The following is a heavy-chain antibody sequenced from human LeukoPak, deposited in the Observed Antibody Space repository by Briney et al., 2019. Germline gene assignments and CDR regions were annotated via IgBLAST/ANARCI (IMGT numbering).Heavy chain of an antibody. CDR3: AGGNLFDFWSGYYPMDDS. Sequence: ASVKVSCKASGGTFGNYAISWVRQAPGQGLEWMGGLIPIFGTLNYAQKFQGRVTITADESTSTVYMELSSLKSEDTAVYYCAGGNLFDFWSGYYPMDDSWGQGTLVTVSS. D-gene: IGHD3-3*01. J-gene: IGHJ4*02. CDR1: GGTFGNYA. V-gene: IGHV1-69*13. CDR2: LIPIFGTL.